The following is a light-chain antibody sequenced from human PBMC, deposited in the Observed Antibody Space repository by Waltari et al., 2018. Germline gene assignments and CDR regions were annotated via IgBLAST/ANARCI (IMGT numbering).Light chain of an antibody. CDR2: DVY. J-gene: IGLJ2*01. Sequence: QSALTQPASVSGSPGQAIIISCTGNGSDVGGYDYVSWYQQYPGKAPRLIIYDVYNRPSGVSNRLSGSKSDNTASLTIPGLQAEDESVYYCSSYTSSGVVFGGGTKLTVL. CDR3: SSYTSSGVV. CDR1: GSDVGGYDY. V-gene: IGLV2-14*01.